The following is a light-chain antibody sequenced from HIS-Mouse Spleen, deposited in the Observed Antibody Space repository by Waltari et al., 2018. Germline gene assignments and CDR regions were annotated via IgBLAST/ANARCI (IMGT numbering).Light chain of an antibody. V-gene: IGKV1-9*01. Sequence: DIQLTQSPSFLSASVGDRVTIPCRASQGISSYLAWYQQKPGKAPKLLIYAASTLQSGVPSRFSGSGSGTEFTLTISSLQPEDFVTYYCQQLNSYLFGPGTKVDIK. CDR2: AAS. J-gene: IGKJ3*01. CDR1: QGISSY. CDR3: QQLNSYL.